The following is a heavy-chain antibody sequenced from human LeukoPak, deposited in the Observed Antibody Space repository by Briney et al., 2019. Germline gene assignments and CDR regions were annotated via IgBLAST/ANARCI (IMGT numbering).Heavy chain of an antibody. J-gene: IGHJ6*03. D-gene: IGHD3/OR15-3a*01. CDR1: GGSISSSSYY. V-gene: IGHV4-39*07. CDR3: ARNGALDWLDYYYYYMDV. CDR2: IYHSGST. Sequence: SETLSLTCTVSGGSISSSSYYWGWIRQPPGKGLEWIGSIYHSGSTYYNPPLKSRVTISVDTSKNQFSLKLSSVTAADTAVYYCARNGALDWLDYYYYYMDVWGKGTTVTVSS.